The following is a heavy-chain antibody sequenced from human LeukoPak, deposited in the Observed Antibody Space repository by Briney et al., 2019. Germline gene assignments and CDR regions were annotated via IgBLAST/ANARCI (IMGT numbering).Heavy chain of an antibody. D-gene: IGHD4-17*01. V-gene: IGHV4-59*06. Sequence: SETLSLTCTVSGGSISHYFWSWIRQHPGKGLEWIGYIYYSGSTYYNPSLKSRVTISVGTSKNQFSLKLSSVTAADTAVYYCARGFTSYGDYEQIAFDIWGQGTMVTVSS. CDR3: ARGFTSYGDYEQIAFDI. J-gene: IGHJ3*02. CDR1: GGSISHYF. CDR2: IYYSGST.